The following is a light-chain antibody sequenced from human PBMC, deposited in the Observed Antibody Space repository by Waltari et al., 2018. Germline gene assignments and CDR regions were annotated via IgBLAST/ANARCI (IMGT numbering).Light chain of an antibody. V-gene: IGLV1-44*01. CDR3: ASWHNSMNAYV. Sequence: QSVLTQPPSVSGAHGQRVTISCSGSESNIGKNTVNWYQQLPGTAPRFLISNNNQLPSGVPARFSGSKSGTSASLAICGLQSADEADYYCASWHNSMNAYVFGTGTQVPVL. J-gene: IGLJ1*01. CDR1: ESNIGKNT. CDR2: NNN.